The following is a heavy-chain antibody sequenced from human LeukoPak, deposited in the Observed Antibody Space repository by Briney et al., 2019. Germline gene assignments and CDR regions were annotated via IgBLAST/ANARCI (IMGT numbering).Heavy chain of an antibody. Sequence: GGSLRLSCAGSGFIFNNYAMHWVRQPPGKGLEWVSGISWNSGTIGYADSVRGRFTISRDNAKNSLYLQMDSLRVEDTAFYYCAKDNRRHYTSGPNPDSLHWGQGALVTVSS. D-gene: IGHD6-19*01. CDR3: AKDNRRHYTSGPNPDSLH. CDR1: GFIFNNYA. V-gene: IGHV3-9*01. J-gene: IGHJ4*02. CDR2: ISWNSGTI.